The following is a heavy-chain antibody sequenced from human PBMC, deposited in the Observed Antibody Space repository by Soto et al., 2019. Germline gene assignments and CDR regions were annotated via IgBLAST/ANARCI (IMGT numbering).Heavy chain of an antibody. CDR1: GFTFSSYS. D-gene: IGHD3-3*01. CDR2: ISSSSGTI. CDR3: AREDPWSANADDMDV. V-gene: IGHV3-48*02. J-gene: IGHJ6*02. Sequence: GGSLRLSCVASGFTFSSYSLNWVRQAPGKGLEWVSYISSSSGTIYYADSVKGRFTISRDNAENSLYLQMNSLRDDYTAVYYCAREDPWSANADDMDVWGQGTTVTVSS.